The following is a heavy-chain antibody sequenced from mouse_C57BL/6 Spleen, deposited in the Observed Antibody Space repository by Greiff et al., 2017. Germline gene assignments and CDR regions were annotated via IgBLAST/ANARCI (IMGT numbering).Heavy chain of an antibody. CDR3: TTGSMDY. CDR2: IDPENGDT. V-gene: IGHV14-4*01. CDR1: GFNIKDDY. Sequence: VQLQQSGAELVRPGASVKLSCTASGFNIKDDYMHWVKQRPEQGLEWIGWIDPENGDTEYASKFQGKATITADTSSNTAYLQLSSLTSEDTAVYYCTTGSMDYWGQGTSVTVSS. J-gene: IGHJ4*01.